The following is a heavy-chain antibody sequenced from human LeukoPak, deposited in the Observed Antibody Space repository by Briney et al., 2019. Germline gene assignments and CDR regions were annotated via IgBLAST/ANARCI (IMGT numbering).Heavy chain of an antibody. J-gene: IGHJ4*02. D-gene: IGHD1-7*01. Sequence: ASVKVSCKASGYTFTSYGISWVRQAPGQGLEWMGWINPNSGDTNYAQKFQGRVTMTRDTSISTAYMELSRLRSDDTAVYYCARAHNWKYGSFDFWGQGTLVTVSS. CDR1: GYTFTSYG. CDR2: INPNSGDT. V-gene: IGHV1-2*02. CDR3: ARAHNWKYGSFDF.